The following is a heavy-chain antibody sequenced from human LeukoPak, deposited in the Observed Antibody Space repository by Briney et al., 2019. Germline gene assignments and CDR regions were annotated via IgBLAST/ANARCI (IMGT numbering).Heavy chain of an antibody. J-gene: IGHJ4*02. V-gene: IGHV3-7*01. D-gene: IGHD3-22*01. CDR1: GFTSSHYW. Sequence: PGGSLRLSCVASGFTSSHYWMSWVRQAPGKGLEWVANIKQDGSEKYYVDSVKGRFTISRDNAKNSLYLQMNSLRAEDTAVYYCARSVVVVDYWGQGTLVTVSS. CDR3: ARSVVVVDY. CDR2: IKQDGSEK.